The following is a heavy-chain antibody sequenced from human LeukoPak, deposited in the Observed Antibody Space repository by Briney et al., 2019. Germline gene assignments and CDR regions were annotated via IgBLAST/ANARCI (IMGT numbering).Heavy chain of an antibody. D-gene: IGHD2-2*01. Sequence: ASVKVSCKASGYTFTGYYMHWVRQAPGQGLEWMGWINPKTGDTNYAQKFQGRVTMTRDASISTAYMELSRLRSDDTAVYYCARGSVVVPAATTEWGQGTLVTVSA. CDR3: ARGSVVVPAATTE. J-gene: IGHJ4*02. CDR2: INPKTGDT. CDR1: GYTFTGYY. V-gene: IGHV1-2*02.